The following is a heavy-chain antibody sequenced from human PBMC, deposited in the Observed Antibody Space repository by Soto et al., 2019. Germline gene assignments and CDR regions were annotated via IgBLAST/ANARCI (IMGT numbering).Heavy chain of an antibody. CDR3: ARDAGSSSP. Sequence: TXTSYAMHWVRQAPGQRLERMGWINAGNGNTKYSQKIQGRDTITRDTSASTAYMELSSLRSEDTAVYYCARDAGSSSPWGQGTLVTVSS. CDR1: TXTSYA. CDR2: INAGNGNT. D-gene: IGHD6-13*01. J-gene: IGHJ5*02. V-gene: IGHV1-3*01.